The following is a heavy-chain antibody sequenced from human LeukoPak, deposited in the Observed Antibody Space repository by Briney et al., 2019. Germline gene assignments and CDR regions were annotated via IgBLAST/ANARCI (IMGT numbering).Heavy chain of an antibody. CDR3: AADYYDSSGYYLNYYYGMDV. J-gene: IGHJ6*02. CDR1: GYTLTELS. CDR2: FDPEDGET. Sequence: ASVKVSCKVSGYTLTELSMHRVRQAPGKGLEWMGGFDPEDGETIYAQKFQGRVTMTEDTSTDTAYMELSSLRSEDTAVYYCAADYYDSSGYYLNYYYGMDVWGQGTTVTVSS. V-gene: IGHV1-24*01. D-gene: IGHD3-22*01.